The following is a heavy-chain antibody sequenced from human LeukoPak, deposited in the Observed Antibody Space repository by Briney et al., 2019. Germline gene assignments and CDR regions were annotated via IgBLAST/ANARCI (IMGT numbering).Heavy chain of an antibody. CDR2: IYYSGST. CDR3: ARGPVDYDFWSGYYTRWFDP. Sequence: PSETLSLTCTVSGDSVSSGSSYWSWIRQPPGKGLEWIGYIYYSGSTIYNPSLKSRVTISVDTSKNQFSLKLSSVTAADTAVYYCARGPVDYDFWSGYYTRWFDPWGQGTLVTVSS. D-gene: IGHD3-3*01. CDR1: GDSVSSGSSY. J-gene: IGHJ5*02. V-gene: IGHV4-61*01.